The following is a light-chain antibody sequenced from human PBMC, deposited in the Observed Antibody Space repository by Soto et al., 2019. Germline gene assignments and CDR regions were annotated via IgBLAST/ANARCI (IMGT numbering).Light chain of an antibody. V-gene: IGKV3-15*01. Sequence: EIVMTQSPATLSVSPGERATLSCRASQSVSSNLAWYQQKPDQAPRLLIYGASTRATGIPARFSGSGSGTDFTLTISSLQSEDFAVYYCQQYNNWPYTFGQGTNLEIK. CDR3: QQYNNWPYT. CDR2: GAS. CDR1: QSVSSN. J-gene: IGKJ2*01.